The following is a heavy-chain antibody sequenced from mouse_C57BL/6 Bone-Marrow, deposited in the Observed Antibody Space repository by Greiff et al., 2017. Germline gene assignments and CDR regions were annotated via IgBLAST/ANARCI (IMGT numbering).Heavy chain of an antibody. CDR1: GFTFSDYY. V-gene: IGHV5-12*01. J-gene: IGHJ4*01. Sequence: EVQVVESGGGLVQPGGSLKLSCAASGFTFSDYYMYWVRQTPEKRLEWVAYISNGGGSTYYPDTVKGRFTISRDNAKNTLYLQMSRLKSEDTAMYYCARRFYGSSYEYYAMDYWGQGTSVTVSS. CDR3: ARRFYGSSYEYYAMDY. D-gene: IGHD1-1*01. CDR2: ISNGGGST.